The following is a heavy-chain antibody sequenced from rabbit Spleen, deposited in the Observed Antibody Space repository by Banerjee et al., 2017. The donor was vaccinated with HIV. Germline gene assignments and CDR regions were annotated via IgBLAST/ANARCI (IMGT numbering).Heavy chain of an antibody. D-gene: IGHD1-1*01. V-gene: IGHV1S40*01. CDR1: GVSFSSSAW. J-gene: IGHJ6*01. CDR3: ARDTSSSFSSYGMDL. CDR2: IDSGSSGFT. Sequence: QSLEESGGDLVKPGASLTLTCTASGVSFSSSAWICWVRQAPGKGLEWIACIDSGSSGFTYFATWAKGRFAISKASSTTVTLQMTRLTAADTATYFCARDTSSSFSSYGMDLWARAPSSPS.